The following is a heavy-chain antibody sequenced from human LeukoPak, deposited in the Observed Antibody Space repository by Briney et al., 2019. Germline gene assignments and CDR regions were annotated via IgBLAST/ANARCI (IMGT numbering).Heavy chain of an antibody. CDR1: GYTFTSYG. CDR2: ISAYNGNT. D-gene: IGHD6-13*01. Sequence: ASVKVSCKASGYTFTSYGVSWVRQAPGQGPEWMGWISAYNGNTNYAQKLQGRVTMTTDTSTSTAYMELRSLRSDDTAVYYCARDSRSWYSYYYYGMDVWGQGTTVTVSS. V-gene: IGHV1-18*01. J-gene: IGHJ6*02. CDR3: ARDSRSWYSYYYYGMDV.